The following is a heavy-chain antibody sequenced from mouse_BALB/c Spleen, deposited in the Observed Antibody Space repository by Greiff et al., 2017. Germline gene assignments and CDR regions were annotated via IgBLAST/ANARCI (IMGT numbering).Heavy chain of an antibody. CDR2: ISTYYGDA. Sequence: QVQLKESGAELVRPGVSVKISCKGSGYTFTDYAMHWVKQSHAKSLEWIGVISTYYGDASYNQKFKGKATMTVDKSSSTAYMELARLTSEDSAIYYCASVSSTDYAMDYWGQGTSVTVSS. CDR1: GYTFTDYA. V-gene: IGHV1S137*01. J-gene: IGHJ4*01. D-gene: IGHD2-10*02. CDR3: ASVSSTDYAMDY.